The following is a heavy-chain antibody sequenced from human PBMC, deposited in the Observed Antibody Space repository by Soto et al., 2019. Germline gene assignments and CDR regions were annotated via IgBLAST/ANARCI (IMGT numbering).Heavy chain of an antibody. Sequence: ASVKVSCKASGYTFTDYAMHWVRQAPGQRLEWMGGFDPEDGETIYAQKFQGRVTMTEDTSTDTAYMELSSLRSEDTAVYYCATPSQRLEHGVYYYYGMDVSGQGTTDIVSS. J-gene: IGHJ6*01. V-gene: IGHV1-24*01. CDR3: ATPSQRLEHGVYYYYGMDV. CDR2: FDPEDGET. D-gene: IGHD1-1*01. CDR1: GYTFTDYA.